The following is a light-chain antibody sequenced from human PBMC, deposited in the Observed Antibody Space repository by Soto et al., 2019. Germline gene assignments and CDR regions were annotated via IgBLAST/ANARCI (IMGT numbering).Light chain of an antibody. V-gene: IGKV3-20*01. CDR1: QSVRNNF. CDR2: GAS. J-gene: IGKJ1*01. CDR3: QQYNNWPRG. Sequence: EIVLTQSPGTLSLSPGERATLSCRASQSVRNNFLAWYQQKPGQAPRLFIYGASSRATGIPDRFSGSGSGTDFTLTISRLEPEDFAVYYCQQYNNWPRGFGQGTKVEIK.